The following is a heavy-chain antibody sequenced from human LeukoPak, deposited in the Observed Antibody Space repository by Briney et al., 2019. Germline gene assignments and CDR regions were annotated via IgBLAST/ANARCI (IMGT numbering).Heavy chain of an antibody. Sequence: ETLSLTRAISDGSISSCFWTWLRQPARHRLEWMGYFYYSGSTNYSPSLKRPVTISLDTSKSTFYLKLSTVPASDAAVYYCARREPVTSRYYFDYWGQRT. V-gene: IGHV4-59*08. CDR3: ARREPVTSRYYFDY. CDR2: FYYSGST. CDR1: DGSISSCF. J-gene: IGHJ4*02. D-gene: IGHD1-26*01.